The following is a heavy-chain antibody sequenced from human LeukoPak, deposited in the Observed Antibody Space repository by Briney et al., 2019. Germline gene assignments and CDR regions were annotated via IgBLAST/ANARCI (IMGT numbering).Heavy chain of an antibody. CDR3: ARGRATGGAFDI. D-gene: IGHD5-12*01. V-gene: IGHV1-3*01. J-gene: IGHJ3*02. Sequence: ASVKVSCKASGYTFTSYAMHWVRQAPGQRLEWMGWINAGNGNTKYSQKFQGRVTITRDTSASTAYMELSSLRSEDTAVYYCARGRATGGAFDIWGQGTMVTVSS. CDR1: GYTFTSYA. CDR2: INAGNGNT.